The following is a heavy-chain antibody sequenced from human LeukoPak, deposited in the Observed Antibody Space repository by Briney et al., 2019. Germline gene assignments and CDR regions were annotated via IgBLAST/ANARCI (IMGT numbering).Heavy chain of an antibody. V-gene: IGHV1-24*01. CDR2: FDPEDGET. J-gene: IGHJ4*02. CDR3: ATDLTTLTHYYDSSGYAFDY. CDR1: GYTLTELS. D-gene: IGHD3-22*01. Sequence: GASVKVSCKVSGYTLTELSTHWVRQAPGKGLEWMGGFDPEDGETIYAQKFQGRVTMTEDTSTDTGYMELSSLRSEDTAVYYCATDLTTLTHYYDSSGYAFDYWGQGTLVTVSS.